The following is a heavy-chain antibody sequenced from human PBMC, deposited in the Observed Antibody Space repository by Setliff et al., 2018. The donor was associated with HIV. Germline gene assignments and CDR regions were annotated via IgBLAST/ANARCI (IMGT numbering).Heavy chain of an antibody. J-gene: IGHJ4*02. CDR2: IHYTGST. V-gene: IGHV4-39*01. D-gene: IGHD2-15*01. Sequence: PSETLSLTCSVSGAPVSSGRYYWGWIRQPPGKGLEWIATIHYTGSTYYNPSLKNRVTISADTSKKQVSLRLTSVTAADTAIYYCARHVVALGSVVLPAGALDCWGPGTLFTVSS. CDR3: ARHVVALGSVVLPAGALDC. CDR1: GAPVSSGRYY.